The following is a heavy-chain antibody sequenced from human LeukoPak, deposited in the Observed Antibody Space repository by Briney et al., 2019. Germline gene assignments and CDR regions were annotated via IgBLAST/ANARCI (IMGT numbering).Heavy chain of an antibody. Sequence: SETLSLTCTVSGGSISSNTYYWGWIRQPPGKGLEWIGSIYYSGSTNYNPSLKSRVTISVDTSKNQFSLKLSSVTAADAAVYYCARNDPILEGGFDPWGQGTLVTVSS. J-gene: IGHJ5*02. V-gene: IGHV4-39*07. CDR2: IYYSGST. D-gene: IGHD3-3*01. CDR1: GGSISSNTYY. CDR3: ARNDPILEGGFDP.